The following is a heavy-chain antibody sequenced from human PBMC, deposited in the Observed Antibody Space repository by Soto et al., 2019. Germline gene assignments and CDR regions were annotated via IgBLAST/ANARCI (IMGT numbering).Heavy chain of an antibody. Sequence: SETLSLTCAVSGYSISSGYYWGWIRQPPGKGLEWIGSIYHSGSTYYNPSLKSRATISVDTSKNQFSLKLSSVTAADTAVYYCGRDRRGSYSKWFHPWGQETLVTVSS. J-gene: IGHJ5*02. D-gene: IGHD1-26*01. CDR3: GRDRRGSYSKWFHP. CDR1: GYSISSGYY. CDR2: IYHSGST. V-gene: IGHV4-38-2*02.